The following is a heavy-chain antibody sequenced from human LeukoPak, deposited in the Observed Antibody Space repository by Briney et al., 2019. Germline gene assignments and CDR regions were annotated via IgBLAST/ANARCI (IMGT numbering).Heavy chain of an antibody. Sequence: SETLSLTCTVSGGSISSYYWSWIRQPPGKGLEWIGYIYYSGSTNYNPSLKSRVTISVDTSKNQFSLKLSSVTAADTAVYYCAGQPYDSSGYYPFDYWGQGTLVTVSS. CDR3: AGQPYDSSGYYPFDY. V-gene: IGHV4-59*08. CDR2: IYYSGST. J-gene: IGHJ4*02. D-gene: IGHD3-22*01. CDR1: GGSISSYY.